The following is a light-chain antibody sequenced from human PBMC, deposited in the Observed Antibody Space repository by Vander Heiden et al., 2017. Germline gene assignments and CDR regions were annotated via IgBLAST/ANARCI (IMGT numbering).Light chain of an antibody. J-gene: IGKJ3*01. CDR2: KAS. Sequence: DIQMTQSPSTLSASVGDRVTITCRASQSISSWLAWYQQKPGKAPKVLIYKASSLESGVPSRFSGSGSGTEFTLTISSLQPDDFSTFYCQHENSSPFTFGHGTKVDIK. CDR1: QSISSW. V-gene: IGKV1-5*03. CDR3: QHENSSPFT.